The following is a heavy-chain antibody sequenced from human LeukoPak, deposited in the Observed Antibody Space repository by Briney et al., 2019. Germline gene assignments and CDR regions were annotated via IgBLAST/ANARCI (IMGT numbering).Heavy chain of an antibody. J-gene: IGHJ4*02. V-gene: IGHV1-18*01. CDR2: ISALNGNT. CDR1: GYTFGDYG. CDR3: ARDFALLWFGDKPFDY. Sequence: ASVKVSCKASGYTFGDYGFSWVRQAPGQGLEWMGWISALNGNTYYVQKFKGRVTMTTDSSTNTAYMELRSLRSDDTAVYFCARDFALLWFGDKPFDYWGQGTLVTVSS. D-gene: IGHD3-10*01.